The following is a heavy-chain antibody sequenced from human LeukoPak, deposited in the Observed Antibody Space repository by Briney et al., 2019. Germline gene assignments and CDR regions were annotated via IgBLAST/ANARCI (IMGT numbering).Heavy chain of an antibody. J-gene: IGHJ4*02. V-gene: IGHV3-11*04. Sequence: PEGSLRLSCAASGFTFSDYYMSWIRQAPGKGLEWVSYISSSGSTIYYADSVKGRFTISRDNAKNSLYLQMNSLRAEDTAVYYCARYTSNVVGKRHYFDYWGQGTLVTVSS. D-gene: IGHD1-26*01. CDR3: ARYTSNVVGKRHYFDY. CDR1: GFTFSDYY. CDR2: ISSSGSTI.